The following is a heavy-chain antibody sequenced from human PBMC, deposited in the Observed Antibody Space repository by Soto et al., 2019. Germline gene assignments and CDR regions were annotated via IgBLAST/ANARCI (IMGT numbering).Heavy chain of an antibody. Sequence: QITLKESGPTLVKPTQTLTLTFTFSGFSLSTTGEGVGWIRQPPGKALEWLAVTYWNDDKSYSPSLKSRLTISKDTSKKQVVLTMMNMAPVDTGTYYCAQVDDVAALFAYLGQGTLVTVSS. J-gene: IGHJ4*02. V-gene: IGHV2-5*01. CDR2: TYWNDDK. D-gene: IGHD6-6*01. CDR3: AQVDDVAALFAY. CDR1: GFSLSTTGEG.